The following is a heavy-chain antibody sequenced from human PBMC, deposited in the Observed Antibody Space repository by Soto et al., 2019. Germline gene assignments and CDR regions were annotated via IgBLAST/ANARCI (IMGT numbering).Heavy chain of an antibody. V-gene: IGHV3-23*01. D-gene: IGHD3-10*01. CDR2: ISGSGGST. CDR1: GFTFSSYA. Sequence: GGSLRLSCAASGFTFSSYAMSWVRQAPGKGLEWVSAISGSGGSTYYADSAKGRFTISRDSSKNTLYLQMNSLRAEDTAVYYCAKDIDHYGSGSYGGFDPWGQGTLVTVSS. CDR3: AKDIDHYGSGSYGGFDP. J-gene: IGHJ5*02.